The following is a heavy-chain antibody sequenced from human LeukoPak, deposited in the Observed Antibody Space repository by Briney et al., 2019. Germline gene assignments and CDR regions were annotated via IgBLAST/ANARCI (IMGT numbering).Heavy chain of an antibody. J-gene: IGHJ6*02. Sequence: ASVKVSCKASGYTFTSYAMHWVRQAPGQRLEWMGWINAGSGNTKYSQKFQGRVTITRDTSASTAYMELSSLRSEDTAVYSCARVAPYYDFWSGSIYGMDIWGQGTTVTVSS. CDR1: GYTFTSYA. CDR2: INAGSGNT. V-gene: IGHV1-3*01. D-gene: IGHD3-3*01. CDR3: ARVAPYYDFWSGSIYGMDI.